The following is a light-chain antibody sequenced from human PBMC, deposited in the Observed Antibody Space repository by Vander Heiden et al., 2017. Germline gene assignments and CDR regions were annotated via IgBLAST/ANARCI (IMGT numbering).Light chain of an antibody. Sequence: DIQITQSPSSLSASVGDRVTITCQASQDISNYVTWYQQQPGKAPKLLIYDATNLETVVPSRISGSGSGTDFTSTISSLQPEDIVTYYCQQYDKRRTFGGGTKVEIK. CDR2: DAT. CDR3: QQYDKRRT. CDR1: QDISNY. V-gene: IGKV1-33*01. J-gene: IGKJ4*02.